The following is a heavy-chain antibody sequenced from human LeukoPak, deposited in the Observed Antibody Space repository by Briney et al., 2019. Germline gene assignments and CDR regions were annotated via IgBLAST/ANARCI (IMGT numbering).Heavy chain of an antibody. V-gene: IGHV5-10-1*01. CDR2: IDPTDSNT. J-gene: IGHJ5*01. D-gene: IGHD3-10*01. CDR1: GFSFTSYW. Sequence: AGESLKISSQGSGFSFTSYWISWVRQMPGKGLEAMGRIDPTDSNTNYSPSFQGHVSFSADKSISTVYLQWGSLKASDTAIYYCARHDGSGSYDWFESWGQGTLVTVSS. CDR3: ARHDGSGSYDWFES.